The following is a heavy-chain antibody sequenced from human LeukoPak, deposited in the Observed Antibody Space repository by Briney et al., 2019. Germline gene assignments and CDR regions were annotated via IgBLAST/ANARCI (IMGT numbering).Heavy chain of an antibody. CDR3: AKDHVVLWFGELLAFDI. D-gene: IGHD3-10*01. J-gene: IGHJ3*02. CDR1: GFTLSSVG. V-gene: IGHV3-23*01. Sequence: GGSLSLSCAASGFTLSSVGMSWVRQAPGKGLEWVSAISGSGGSTYYADSVKGRFTIHRDNSKNTLYLQMNSLRAEGTAVYYCAKDHVVLWFGELLAFDIWGQGTMVTVSS. CDR2: ISGSGGST.